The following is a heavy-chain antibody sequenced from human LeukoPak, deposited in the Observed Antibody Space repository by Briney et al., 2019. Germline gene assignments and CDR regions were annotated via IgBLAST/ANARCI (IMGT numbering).Heavy chain of an antibody. V-gene: IGHV4-59*12. D-gene: IGHD4-17*01. CDR1: GGSISSYY. CDR3: ARDLGDYGWFDP. J-gene: IGHJ5*02. Sequence: SETLSLTCTVSGGSISSYYWSWIRQPPGKGLEWIGYIYYSGSTNYNPSLKSRVTISVDTSKNQFSLKLSSVTAADTAVYYCARDLGDYGWFDPWGQGTLVTVSS. CDR2: IYYSGST.